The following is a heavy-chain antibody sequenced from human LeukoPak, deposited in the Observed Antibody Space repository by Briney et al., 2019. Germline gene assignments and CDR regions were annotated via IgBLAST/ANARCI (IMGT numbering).Heavy chain of an antibody. D-gene: IGHD3-10*01. Sequence: ASVKVSCKASGYTFTDYYIHWVRQAPGQGLEWMGWLNPNSGDTNYTQKFQGRLTMTRDTSISTAYMELNRLRPDDTAVYYCARASLWFGELRVFDYWGQGTLVTVSS. V-gene: IGHV1-2*02. J-gene: IGHJ4*02. CDR2: LNPNSGDT. CDR3: ARASLWFGELRVFDY. CDR1: GYTFTDYY.